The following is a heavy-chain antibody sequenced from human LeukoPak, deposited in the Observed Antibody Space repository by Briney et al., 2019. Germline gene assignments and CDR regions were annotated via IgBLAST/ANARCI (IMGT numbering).Heavy chain of an antibody. V-gene: IGHV1-8*01. CDR2: MNPNSGNT. CDR3: ARGPTSPRRTTVTTLSYYFDY. J-gene: IGHJ4*02. Sequence: ASVKVSCKASGYTFTSYDINWVRQATGQGLEWMGLMNPNSGNTGYAQKFQGRVTMTRNTSITTAYMELHSLSSEATAVYYCARGPTSPRRTTVTTLSYYFDYWGQRTLVTVSS. D-gene: IGHD4-17*01. CDR1: GYTFTSYD.